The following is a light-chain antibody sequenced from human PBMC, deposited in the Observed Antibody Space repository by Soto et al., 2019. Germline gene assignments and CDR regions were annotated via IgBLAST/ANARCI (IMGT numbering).Light chain of an antibody. CDR1: NSDIGSYNF. V-gene: IGLV2-23*01. CDR3: CSYAGDTTYV. CDR2: EGS. Sequence: QSVLTQLASVSGSPGQSITISCTGSNSDIGSYNFVSWYQQYPGKAPKLIIYEGSKRPSGVSLRFSGSKADNTASLTISGLLAEDEADYYCCSYAGDTTYVFGSGTKLTVL. J-gene: IGLJ1*01.